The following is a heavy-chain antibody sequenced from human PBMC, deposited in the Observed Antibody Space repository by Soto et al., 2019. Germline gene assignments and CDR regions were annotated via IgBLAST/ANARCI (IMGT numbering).Heavy chain of an antibody. J-gene: IGHJ6*02. CDR2: IYPGDSEI. V-gene: IGHV5-51*01. D-gene: IGHD1-26*01. CDR3: ARRRGSGSDYYYNYGMGV. Sequence: GESLKISCQGSGYSFSRYWIGWVRQMPGKGLEWMGIIYPGDSEIRYSPSFQGQVTISADTSISTAYLQWSSLKASDTAIYYCARRRGSGSDYYYNYGMGVWGQGTTVTVSS. CDR1: GYSFSRYW.